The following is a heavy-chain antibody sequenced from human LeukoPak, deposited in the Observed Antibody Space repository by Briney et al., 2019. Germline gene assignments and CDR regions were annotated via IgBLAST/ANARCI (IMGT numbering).Heavy chain of an antibody. CDR1: GHTFSSYG. CDR3: ARDRGVVVIIDWFDP. J-gene: IGHJ5*02. D-gene: IGHD3-22*01. Sequence: ASVKVSCKASGHTFSSYGISWLRQAPGQGLEWMGWISGYNGNTNYAQKFQGRVTMTTDTSTTTVYMEVRSLRSDDTAVYYCARDRGVVVIIDWFDPWGQGTLVTVSS. CDR2: ISGYNGNT. V-gene: IGHV1-18*01.